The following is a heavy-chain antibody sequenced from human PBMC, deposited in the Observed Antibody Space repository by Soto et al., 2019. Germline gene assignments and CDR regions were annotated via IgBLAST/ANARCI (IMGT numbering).Heavy chain of an antibody. CDR2: IIPLFGTI. Sequence: SVKVSGKASGGTFSSYSISWVRQAPGQGLEWMGGIIPLFGTINYAQNFQGRVTITADESTSTTYMELNSLRSEDTAVYYCARGRYDFWSGYRPTTYYFDSWGQGTLVTVSS. J-gene: IGHJ4*02. CDR3: ARGRYDFWSGYRPTTYYFDS. D-gene: IGHD3-3*01. V-gene: IGHV1-69*13. CDR1: GGTFSSYS.